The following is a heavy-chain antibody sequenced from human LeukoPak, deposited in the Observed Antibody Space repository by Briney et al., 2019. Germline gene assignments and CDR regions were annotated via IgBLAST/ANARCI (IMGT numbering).Heavy chain of an antibody. V-gene: IGHV1-46*01. D-gene: IGHD3-22*01. Sequence: ASVTVSCKASGYTFTSYYIHWVRQAPGQGLEWMGIINPAGGSTTYAQKFQGSRLTLTRDTSTSTVYMELSSLRSEDTAVYYCARGRGVHDSHTYDYFGYWGQGSLVTVSS. CDR3: ARGRGVHDSHTYDYFGY. CDR1: GYTFTSYY. CDR2: INPAGGST. J-gene: IGHJ4*02.